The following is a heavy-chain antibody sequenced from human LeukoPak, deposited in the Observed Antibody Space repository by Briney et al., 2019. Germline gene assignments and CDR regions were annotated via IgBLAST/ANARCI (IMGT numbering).Heavy chain of an antibody. D-gene: IGHD6-6*01. Sequence: GRSLRLSCAASGFTFSSYAMHWVRQAPGKGLEWVAVISYDGSNKYYADSVKGRFTISRDNSKNTLYLQMNSLGAEDTAVYYCARDPFGVSSSSSSLDYWGQGTLVTVSS. CDR3: ARDPFGVSSSSSSLDY. CDR2: ISYDGSNK. J-gene: IGHJ4*02. V-gene: IGHV3-30-3*01. CDR1: GFTFSSYA.